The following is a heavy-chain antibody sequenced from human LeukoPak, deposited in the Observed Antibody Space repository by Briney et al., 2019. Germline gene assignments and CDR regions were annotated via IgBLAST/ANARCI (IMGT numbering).Heavy chain of an antibody. CDR1: GFTFSTHW. J-gene: IGHJ6*02. Sequence: GGSLRLSCAASGFTFSTHWMYWVRQAPGKKFVWVSQICGDGSLTSYADSVRGRFTISRDNAKETLYLQMTSLRVEDTAVYSCASLLTPYHGSGGGGMDVWGQGTTVTVSS. D-gene: IGHD3-10*01. V-gene: IGHV3-74*01. CDR2: ICGDGSLT. CDR3: ASLLTPYHGSGGGGMDV.